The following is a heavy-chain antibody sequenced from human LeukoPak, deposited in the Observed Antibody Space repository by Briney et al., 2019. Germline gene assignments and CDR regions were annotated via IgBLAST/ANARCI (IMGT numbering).Heavy chain of an antibody. D-gene: IGHD3-10*01. J-gene: IGHJ6*03. CDR3: ARGRGSGSYNNYYYIDV. Sequence: GGSLRLSCAASSFTVISNYMTWVRQAPGKGLEWVSVIYSFNTTYYADSVNGRFTIFRDTSKNTLHLQMDRLRAEDTAVYYCARGRGSGSYNNYYYIDVWGKGATVTVS. CDR1: SFTVISNY. CDR2: IYSFNTT. V-gene: IGHV3-53*01.